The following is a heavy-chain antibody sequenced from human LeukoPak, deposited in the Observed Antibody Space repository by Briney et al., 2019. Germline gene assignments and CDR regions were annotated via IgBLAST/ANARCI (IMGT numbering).Heavy chain of an antibody. J-gene: IGHJ4*02. D-gene: IGHD3-22*01. CDR1: GGSFSGYY. CDR3: ARESGSSGSYRNYFDY. Sequence: PSETLSLTCAVYGGSFSGYYWSWIRQPPGKGLEWIGEINHSGSTNYNPSLKSRVTISVDTSKNQFSLKLSSVTAADTAVYYCARESGSSGSYRNYFDYWGQGTLVTVSS. CDR2: INHSGST. V-gene: IGHV4-34*01.